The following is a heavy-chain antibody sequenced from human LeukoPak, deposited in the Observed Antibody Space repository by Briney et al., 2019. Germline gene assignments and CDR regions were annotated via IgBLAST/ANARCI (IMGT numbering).Heavy chain of an antibody. CDR3: ASGGGSSS. CDR1: GYTFTSYY. Sequence: GASVKVSCKASGYTFTSYYIHWVRQAPGQGLEWMGIINPSGGTTSYAQKFQGRVTITADESTSTAYMELSSLRSEDTAVYYCASGGGSSSWGQGTLVTVSS. V-gene: IGHV1-46*01. D-gene: IGHD6-6*01. J-gene: IGHJ5*02. CDR2: INPSGGTT.